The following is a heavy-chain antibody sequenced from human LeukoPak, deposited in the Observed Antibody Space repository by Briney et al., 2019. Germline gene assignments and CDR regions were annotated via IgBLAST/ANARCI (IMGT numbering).Heavy chain of an antibody. J-gene: IGHJ4*02. Sequence: GGSLSLSCAASGFTFSSYAMSWVRQAPGKGLEWVSAISGSGGSTYYADSVKGRFTISRDNSKNTLYLQMNSLRAEDTAVYYCAKDWYGGYVGRVVVDYWGQGTLVTVSS. CDR1: GFTFSSYA. CDR2: ISGSGGST. V-gene: IGHV3-23*01. D-gene: IGHD5-12*01. CDR3: AKDWYGGYVGRVVVDY.